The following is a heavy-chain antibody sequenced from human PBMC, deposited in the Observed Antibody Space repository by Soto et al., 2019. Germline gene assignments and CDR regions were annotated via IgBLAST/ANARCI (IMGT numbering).Heavy chain of an antibody. J-gene: IGHJ6*02. V-gene: IGHV1-69*01. Sequence: QVQLVQSGAEVTKPGSSVKVSCKAPGGTFSSYAISWVRQAPGQGLEWMGGIIPIFGTANYAQKFQGRVTITADESTGSVYMELSSLRSEDTAVYYCASSQCGSSSLDIYYYSYYGMDVWGQGTTVTVSS. CDR1: GGTFSSYA. CDR3: ASSQCGSSSLDIYYYSYYGMDV. D-gene: IGHD2-2*01. CDR2: IIPIFGTA.